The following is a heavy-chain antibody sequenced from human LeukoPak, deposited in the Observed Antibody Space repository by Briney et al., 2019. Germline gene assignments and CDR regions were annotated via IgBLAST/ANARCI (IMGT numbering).Heavy chain of an antibody. Sequence: GGSLRLSCAASGFTFTNAWMSWVRQAPGKGLEWVSYISSSGSTIYYADSVKGRFTISRDNAKNSLYLQMNSLRAEDTAVYYCARDSLASRLHPNWFDPWGQGTLVTVSS. CDR3: ARDSLASRLHPNWFDP. J-gene: IGHJ5*02. D-gene: IGHD4-11*01. CDR1: GFTFTNAW. CDR2: ISSSGSTI. V-gene: IGHV3-11*04.